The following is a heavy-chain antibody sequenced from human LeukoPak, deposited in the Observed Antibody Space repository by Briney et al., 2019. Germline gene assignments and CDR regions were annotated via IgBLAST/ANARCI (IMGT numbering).Heavy chain of an antibody. J-gene: IGHJ4*02. Sequence: GGSLRLSCAASGFTFSSYWMSWVRQAPGKGLEWVANIKQDGSEKYYVDSVKGRFTISRDNAKNSLYLQMNSLRAEDTAVHYCASHQSPNYDFWSGYYQQFDYWGQGTLVTVSS. CDR1: GFTFSSYW. CDR3: ASHQSPNYDFWSGYYQQFDY. CDR2: IKQDGSEK. V-gene: IGHV3-7*01. D-gene: IGHD3-3*01.